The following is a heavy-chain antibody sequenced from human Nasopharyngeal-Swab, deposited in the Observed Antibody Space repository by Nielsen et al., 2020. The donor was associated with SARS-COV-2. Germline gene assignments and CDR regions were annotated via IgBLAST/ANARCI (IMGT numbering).Heavy chain of an antibody. CDR1: GFSFSDYY. J-gene: IGHJ4*02. CDR3: AKDLDSSAYYVEFHY. D-gene: IGHD3-22*01. V-gene: IGHV3-11*01. CDR2: ITPSGGTI. Sequence: GESLKISCAASGFSFSDYYMSWIRQAPGKGLEWVSYITPSGGTIYYADSVKGRFTISRDNSKNTLYLEMNSLRAEDTAMYYCAKDLDSSAYYVEFHYWGQGTLVTVSS.